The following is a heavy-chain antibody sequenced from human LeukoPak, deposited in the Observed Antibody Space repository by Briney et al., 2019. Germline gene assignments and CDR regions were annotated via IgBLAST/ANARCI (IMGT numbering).Heavy chain of an antibody. Sequence: ESLKISCKGSGYSFTSYWIGWVRQMPGKGLEWMGIIYPGDSDTRYSPSFQGQVTISADKSISTAYLQWSSLKASDTAMYYCARLSGMAAAATPPDYWGQGTLVTVSS. J-gene: IGHJ4*02. CDR3: ARLSGMAAAATPPDY. V-gene: IGHV5-51*01. D-gene: IGHD6-13*01. CDR1: GYSFTSYW. CDR2: IYPGDSDT.